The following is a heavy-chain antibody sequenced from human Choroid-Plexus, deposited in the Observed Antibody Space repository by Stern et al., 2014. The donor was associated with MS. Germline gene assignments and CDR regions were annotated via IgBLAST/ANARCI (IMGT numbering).Heavy chain of an antibody. CDR2: VSYDGSNK. D-gene: IGHD2/OR15-2a*01. V-gene: IGHV3-30*18. J-gene: IGHJ5*02. CDR3: AKDRQYLTYFFDH. Sequence: VESGRPLRLSCVASGFTFGSCAMHWVRQAPGKGLEWVAGVSYDGSNKDYADSVKGRFAISRDNSQNTLYMHMSSLRPEDTAVYYCAKDRQYLTYFFDHWGQGSLVTVSS. CDR1: GFTFGSCA.